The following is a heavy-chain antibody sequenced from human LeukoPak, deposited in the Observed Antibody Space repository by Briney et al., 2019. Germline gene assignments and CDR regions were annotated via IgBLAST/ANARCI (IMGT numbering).Heavy chain of an antibody. CDR1: GGPISSYY. CDR2: VFYRGNP. Sequence: PSQTLSLTCTFSGGPISSYYWSWIRQPPGKGLEGIGYVFYRGNPNYNPSLKSRVTISVDTSKNQFSLKVSAMTAADTAVYYCARGESSWPHRHLDLWGRGTLVTVSS. V-gene: IGHV4-59*01. D-gene: IGHD6-13*01. J-gene: IGHJ2*01. CDR3: ARGESSWPHRHLDL.